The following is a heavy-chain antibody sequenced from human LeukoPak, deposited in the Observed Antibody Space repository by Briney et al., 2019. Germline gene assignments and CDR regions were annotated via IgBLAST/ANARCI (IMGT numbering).Heavy chain of an antibody. CDR1: GFTFSSFG. V-gene: IGHV3-30*02. CDR3: AKDLVDTSGYYYVGYFQH. D-gene: IGHD3-22*01. J-gene: IGHJ1*01. Sequence: AGGSLRLSCAASGFTFSSFGMHWVRQAPGKGLEWVAMIWYDGSNKYYADSVQGRFTISRDNSKNKLYLQMDTLGAEDTAMYYCAKDLVDTSGYYYVGYFQHWGQGTLVTVSS. CDR2: IWYDGSNK.